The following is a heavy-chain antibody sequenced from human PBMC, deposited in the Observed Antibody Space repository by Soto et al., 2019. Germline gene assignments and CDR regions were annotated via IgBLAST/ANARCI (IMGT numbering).Heavy chain of an antibody. CDR3: AKDRDYGDSLPFDP. D-gene: IGHD4-17*01. CDR2: IIVNGDTT. V-gene: IGHV3-23*01. CDR1: GLPFNNYR. Sequence: GGSLRLSCAASGLPFNNYRMSWDRQAPGKGLEWVSAIIVNGDTTYYAASVKCRFTFSRYISKNTVYLQLKSMRAEDTAIYYCAKDRDYGDSLPFDPWGLGTLVTVSS. J-gene: IGHJ5*02.